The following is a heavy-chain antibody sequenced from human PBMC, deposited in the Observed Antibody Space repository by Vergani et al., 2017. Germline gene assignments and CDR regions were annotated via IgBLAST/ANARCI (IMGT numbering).Heavy chain of an antibody. V-gene: IGHV4-38-2*01. CDR1: GYSISSGYY. CDR2: IYHSGST. D-gene: IGHD2-8*01. CDR3: ARWALYYPGEDV. J-gene: IGHJ6*02. Sequence: QVQLQESGPGLVKPSETLSLTCAVSGYSISSGYYWGWIRQPPGKGLEWIGSIYHSGSTYYNPSLKSRVTISVDTSKNQFSLKLSSVTAADTAVYYCARWALYYPGEDVWGQGP.